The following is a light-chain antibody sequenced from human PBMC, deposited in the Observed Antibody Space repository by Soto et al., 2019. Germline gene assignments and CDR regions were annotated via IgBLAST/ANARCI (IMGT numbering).Light chain of an antibody. V-gene: IGKV3-20*01. CDR2: GAS. CDR1: QSVSNSY. CDR3: QQYDSSPRT. Sequence: EIVLTQSPGTLSLSPGESATLSCRASQSVSNSYLAWYQQKPGQAPSLLIYGASSRATGIPDRFSGRGSGTDFTLTISRLEPEDFAVYYCQQYDSSPRTFGQGTKVEI. J-gene: IGKJ1*01.